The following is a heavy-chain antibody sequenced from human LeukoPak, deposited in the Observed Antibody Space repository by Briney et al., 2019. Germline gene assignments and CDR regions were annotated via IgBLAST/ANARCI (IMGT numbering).Heavy chain of an antibody. J-gene: IGHJ5*02. CDR3: ARGKPAAYNWFDP. D-gene: IGHD2-2*01. Sequence: SETLSLTCAVYGGSFSGYYWSWIRQPPGKGLEWIGEINHSGSTSYNPSLKSRVTISVDTSKNQFSLKLSSVTAADTAVYYCARGKPAAYNWFDPWGQGTLVTVSS. V-gene: IGHV4-34*01. CDR1: GGSFSGYY. CDR2: INHSGST.